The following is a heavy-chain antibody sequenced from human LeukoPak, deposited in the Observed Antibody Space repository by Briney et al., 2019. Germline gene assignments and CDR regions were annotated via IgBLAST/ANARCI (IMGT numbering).Heavy chain of an antibody. CDR1: GFTFSSYG. CDR3: AKDAFDI. V-gene: IGHV3-30*18. CDR2: ISYDGSNK. J-gene: IGHJ3*02. Sequence: PGGSLRLSSAASGFTFSSYGMHWVRQAPGKGLEWVAVISYDGSNKYYADSVKGRFTISRDNSKNTLYLQMNSLRAEDTAVYYCAKDAFDIWGQGTMVTVSS.